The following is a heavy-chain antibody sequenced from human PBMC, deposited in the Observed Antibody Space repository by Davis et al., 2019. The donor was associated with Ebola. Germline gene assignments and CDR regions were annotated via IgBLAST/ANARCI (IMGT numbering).Heavy chain of an antibody. J-gene: IGHJ4*02. CDR3: AREGGSGSYSNY. CDR2: IRTSGSTK. Sequence: GGSLRLSCAVSGFTFSSYSMNWVRQAPGKGLEWVSYIRTSGSTKYYADSVKGRFSISRDDAKNSLYLQMNSLRDEDTAVYYCAREGGSGSYSNYWGQGTLVTVSS. V-gene: IGHV3-48*02. CDR1: GFTFSSYS. D-gene: IGHD3-10*01.